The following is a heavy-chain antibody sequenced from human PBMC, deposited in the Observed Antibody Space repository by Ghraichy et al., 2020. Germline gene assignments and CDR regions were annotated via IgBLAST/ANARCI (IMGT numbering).Heavy chain of an antibody. D-gene: IGHD1-26*01. V-gene: IGHV3-23*01. Sequence: GGASTYYADSVEGWFTIFRDNSKNTPYLQLNSLRTEDTAVYYCAKGGGGATRRDFDYWGQGTLVTVSS. J-gene: IGHJ4*02. CDR3: AKGGGGATRRDFDY. CDR2: GGAST.